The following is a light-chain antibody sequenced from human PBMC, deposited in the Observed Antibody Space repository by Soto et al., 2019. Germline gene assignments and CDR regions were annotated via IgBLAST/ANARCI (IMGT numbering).Light chain of an antibody. V-gene: IGKV3-20*01. CDR3: HQYGNYGIT. J-gene: IGKJ5*01. Sequence: EIVLTQSLGTLSLSPGERATLSCRASQSVSSTSLAWYQQKPGQAPRLLIYGASSRATGIPDRFSGSGSGTDFTLTISRLEPEDFAVYYCHQYGNYGITFGQGTRLEIK. CDR1: QSVSSTS. CDR2: GAS.